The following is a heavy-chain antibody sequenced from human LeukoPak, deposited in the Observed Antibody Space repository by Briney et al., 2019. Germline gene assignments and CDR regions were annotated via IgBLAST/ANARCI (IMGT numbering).Heavy chain of an antibody. V-gene: IGHV1-18*01. CDR1: GYTFINYG. Sequence: ASVKVSCKASGYTFINYGITWVRQAPGQGLEWMGWINTYNGNTNYEQRLQGRVTMTTDTSTNTAYMELRGLRSDDTAIYYCARNSHGYGSGWQQFNFDYWGQGTLVTTS. D-gene: IGHD6-19*01. CDR2: INTYNGNT. J-gene: IGHJ4*02. CDR3: ARNSHGYGSGWQQFNFDY.